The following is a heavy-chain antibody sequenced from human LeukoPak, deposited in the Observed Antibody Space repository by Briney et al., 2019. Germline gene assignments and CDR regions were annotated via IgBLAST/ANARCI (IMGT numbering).Heavy chain of an antibody. Sequence: PGGSLGLSCAASGFTFSSYAMSWVRQAPGKGLEWVSAISGSGGSTYYADSVKGRFTISRDNSKNTLYLQMNSLRAEDTAVYYCAKDAGYSSSWYVDYWGQGTLVTVSS. D-gene: IGHD6-13*01. CDR2: ISGSGGST. J-gene: IGHJ4*02. V-gene: IGHV3-23*01. CDR1: GFTFSSYA. CDR3: AKDAGYSSSWYVDY.